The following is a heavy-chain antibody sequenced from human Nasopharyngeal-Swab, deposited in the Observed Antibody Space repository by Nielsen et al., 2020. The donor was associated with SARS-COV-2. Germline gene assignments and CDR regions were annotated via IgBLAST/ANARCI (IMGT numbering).Heavy chain of an antibody. J-gene: IGHJ4*02. CDR3: ARTRAGNFDY. CDR2: IYYSGST. D-gene: IGHD1-1*01. V-gene: IGHV4-59*12. Sequence: SETLSLTCTVSGASISSYYWSWIRQPPGKGLEWIGYIYYSGSTNYNPSLKSRVTISVDTSKNQFSLKLSSVTAADTAVYYCARTRAGNFDYWGQGTLVTVSS. CDR1: GASISSYY.